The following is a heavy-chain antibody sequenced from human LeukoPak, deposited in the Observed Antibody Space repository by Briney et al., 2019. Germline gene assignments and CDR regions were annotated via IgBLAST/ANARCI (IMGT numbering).Heavy chain of an antibody. CDR1: GYTLTELS. Sequence: ASVKVSCKVSGYTLTELSVQWARQAPGKWLELMGGFDPEDGETIYAQKFQGRVTMTEDTSTDTAYMELSSLRSEDTAVYYCATESNYSNYDYYYYGMDVWGQGTTVTVSS. CDR2: FDPEDGET. J-gene: IGHJ6*02. V-gene: IGHV1-24*01. CDR3: ATESNYSNYDYYYYGMDV. D-gene: IGHD4-11*01.